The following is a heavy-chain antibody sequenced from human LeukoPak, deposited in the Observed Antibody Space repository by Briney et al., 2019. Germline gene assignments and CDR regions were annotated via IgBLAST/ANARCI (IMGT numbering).Heavy chain of an antibody. Sequence: PSETLSLTCAFSGGSISGYYWSWLRQPPGKGLEWIGYIYHTGFTDYNPSLRSRLTISIDTSRNQFSLKLTSATAADTAVYYCARDQRCSRYDGGCDQWYFDLWGRGTLFTVSS. V-gene: IGHV4-59*01. D-gene: IGHD5-12*01. CDR1: GGSISGYY. J-gene: IGHJ2*01. CDR3: ARDQRCSRYDGGCDQWYFDL. CDR2: IYHTGFT.